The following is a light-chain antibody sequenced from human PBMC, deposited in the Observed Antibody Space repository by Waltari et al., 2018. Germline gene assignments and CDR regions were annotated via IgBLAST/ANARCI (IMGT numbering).Light chain of an antibody. J-gene: IGKJ1*01. Sequence: DIQMTQSPSTLSASVGDRVTITCRASQSISSWLAWYQQKPGKVPKLLIYKASSLESGVPSRFSGSGSGTEFTLTISSLQPDDFATYYCQQYNSYPGWTFGQGTKVEIK. CDR1: QSISSW. CDR2: KAS. V-gene: IGKV1-5*03. CDR3: QQYNSYPGWT.